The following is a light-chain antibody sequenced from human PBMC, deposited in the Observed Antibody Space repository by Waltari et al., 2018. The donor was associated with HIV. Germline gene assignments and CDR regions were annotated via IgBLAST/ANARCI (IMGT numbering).Light chain of an antibody. V-gene: IGKV3-20*01. CDR1: QSVPSNY. J-gene: IGKJ4*01. Sequence: EVVLTQSPGTLSLSPGERATLSCRASQSVPSNYLAWYPQKPGQAPRLLIYAAPSWAIGTPDRFRGSGSGTYFTLTISRLEPEDFAVYYCQHYGSSPLTFGGGTKVEIK. CDR3: QHYGSSPLT. CDR2: AAP.